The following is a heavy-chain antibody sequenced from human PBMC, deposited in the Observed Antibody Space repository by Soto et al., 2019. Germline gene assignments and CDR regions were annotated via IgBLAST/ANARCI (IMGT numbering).Heavy chain of an antibody. CDR3: VRSYYYDLEV. V-gene: IGHV1-2*04. CDR2: INPDSGGT. J-gene: IGHJ6*02. CDR1: GYSITGYY. Sequence: SSVKVSCKASGYSITGYYMHWVRQAPGQGLEWMGWINPDSGGTNYVQKFRGWVTMTRDTSISTAFMELSRLRSDDTAVYYCVRSYYYDLEVWCQGTNVSVFS.